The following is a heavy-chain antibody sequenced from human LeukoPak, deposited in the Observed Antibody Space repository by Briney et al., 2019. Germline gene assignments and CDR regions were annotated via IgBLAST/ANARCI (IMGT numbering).Heavy chain of an antibody. D-gene: IGHD3-16*01. V-gene: IGHV3-7*03. Sequence: PGGSLRLSCAASGFSFSNYWMNWVRQAPGKGLEWVASIKQDGSERLYVDSVKGRFTISRDNAKNSLYLQMNSLRAEDTAVYYCAREWGIDYWGQGTLVTVSS. CDR2: IKQDGSER. CDR1: GFSFSNYW. CDR3: AREWGIDY. J-gene: IGHJ4*02.